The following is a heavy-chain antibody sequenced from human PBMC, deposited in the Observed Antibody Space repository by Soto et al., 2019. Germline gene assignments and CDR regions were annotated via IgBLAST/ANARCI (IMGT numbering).Heavy chain of an antibody. V-gene: IGHV4-30-2*01. CDR1: GGSISSGGYS. D-gene: IGHD3-10*01. CDR2: IYPSGST. J-gene: IGHJ4*02. Sequence: QLQLQESGSGLVKPSQTLSLTCAVSGGSISSGGYSWSWIRQPPGKGLEWIGYIYPSGSTYYNPTLKSRVSISVDRSKNQFTMKLSSVPAKDTAVYYCARENNVLPGVYFVYWGQGTLVTFSS. CDR3: ARENNVLPGVYFVY.